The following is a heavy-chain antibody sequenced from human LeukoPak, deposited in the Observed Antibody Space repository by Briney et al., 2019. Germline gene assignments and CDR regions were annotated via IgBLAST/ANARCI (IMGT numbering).Heavy chain of an antibody. J-gene: IGHJ4*02. CDR2: IYYSGST. Sequence: GSLRLSCAASGFTFTSYWMSWVRQPPGKGLEWIGSIYYSGSTYYNPSLKSRVTISVDTSKNQFSLKLSSVTAADTAVYYCASSGGFGELLPFDYWGQGTLVTVSS. CDR1: GFTFTSYW. D-gene: IGHD3-10*01. CDR3: ASSGGFGELLPFDY. V-gene: IGHV4-39*01.